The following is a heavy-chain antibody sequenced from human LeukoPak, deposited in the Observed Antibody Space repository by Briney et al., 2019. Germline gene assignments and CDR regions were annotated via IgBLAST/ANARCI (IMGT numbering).Heavy chain of an antibody. D-gene: IGHD1-26*01. CDR2: INHSGST. Sequence: SETLSLTCAVYGGSFSGYYWSWIRQPPGKGLEWIGEINHSGSTNYNPSLKSRVTISVDTSKNQFSLRLSSVTAADTAVYYRARVRVGAADYWGQGTLVTVSS. J-gene: IGHJ4*02. CDR3: ARVRVGAADY. V-gene: IGHV4-34*01. CDR1: GGSFSGYY.